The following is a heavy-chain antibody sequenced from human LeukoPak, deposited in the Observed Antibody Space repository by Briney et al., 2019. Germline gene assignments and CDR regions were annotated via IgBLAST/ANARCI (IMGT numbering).Heavy chain of an antibody. J-gene: IGHJ2*01. Sequence: SETLSLTCTVSGGSISSSSYYWGWIRQPPGKGLEWIGSIYYSGSTYYNPSLKSRVTISVDTSKNQFSLKLSSVTAADTAVYYCARHLAYSGSYLDWYFDLWGRGTLVTVSS. CDR1: GGSISSSSYY. CDR3: ARHLAYSGSYLDWYFDL. V-gene: IGHV4-39*01. D-gene: IGHD1-26*01. CDR2: IYYSGST.